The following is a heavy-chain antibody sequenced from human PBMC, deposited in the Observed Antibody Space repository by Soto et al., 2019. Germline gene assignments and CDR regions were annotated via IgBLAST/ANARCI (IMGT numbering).Heavy chain of an antibody. CDR1: GFTFNIYA. Sequence: QAQLVESGGGVVQPGKSLRLSCAASGFTFNIYALHWVRQAPGKGLEWDAVISFDGTKKYYSDSVKGRFTISRDNLKNTLYLQMNNLRVEDAALYFCAREDDYGYRYINYGLDVWGQGTTVTVSS. D-gene: IGHD4-17*01. V-gene: IGHV3-30-3*01. CDR3: AREDDYGYRYINYGLDV. CDR2: ISFDGTKK. J-gene: IGHJ6*02.